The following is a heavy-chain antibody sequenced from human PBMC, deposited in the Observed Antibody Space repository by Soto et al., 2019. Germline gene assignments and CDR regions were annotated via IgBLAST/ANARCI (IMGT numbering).Heavy chain of an antibody. J-gene: IGHJ5*02. V-gene: IGHV3-30*03. CDR3: PSPPMTTMS. CDR1: GFSYSSYD. CDR2: ISYDGSNK. Sequence: QVQLVESGGGVVQPGRSLRLSCAASGFSYSSYDMHWVRQAPGKGLEWVAVISYDGSNKYYADSVKGRFTISRDNSKNTLYLQMNSLRAEVTAVYYCPSPPMTTMSWGQGTLVTVPS. D-gene: IGHD4-4*01.